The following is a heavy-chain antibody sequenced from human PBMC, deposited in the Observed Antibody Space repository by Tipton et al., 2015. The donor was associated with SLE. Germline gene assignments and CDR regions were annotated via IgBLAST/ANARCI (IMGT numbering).Heavy chain of an antibody. CDR3: ARGTYSRRVRGNWYDP. V-gene: IGHV1-8*01. CDR2: LNPYSGNA. CDR1: GYTFTSYD. J-gene: IGHJ5*02. D-gene: IGHD2-21*01. Sequence: QLVQSGPEVKRPGASVKVSCRASGYTFTSYDINWVRQAPGQGLEWMGWLNPYSGNAGSAQKFQGRVTMTRNTSISTAYMELSSLTSEDTATYYCARGTYSRRVRGNWYDPWGQGTLVTVSS.